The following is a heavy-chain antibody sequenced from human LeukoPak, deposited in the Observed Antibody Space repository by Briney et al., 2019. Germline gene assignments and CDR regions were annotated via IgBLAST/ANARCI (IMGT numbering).Heavy chain of an antibody. J-gene: IGHJ4*02. CDR3: ARDGNSGFGELSHFDY. V-gene: IGHV3-30*03. D-gene: IGHD3-10*01. CDR1: GFTFRTYG. CDR2: ISYDESDK. Sequence: GGSLRLSCAASGFTFRTYGMHWVRQAPGKGLEWVAVISYDESDKYYADSVKGRFTISRDNSKNTLYLQMNSLRAEDTAVYYCARDGNSGFGELSHFDYWGQGTLVTVSS.